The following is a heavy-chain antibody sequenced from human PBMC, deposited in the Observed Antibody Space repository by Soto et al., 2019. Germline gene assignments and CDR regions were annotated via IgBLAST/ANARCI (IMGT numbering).Heavy chain of an antibody. J-gene: IGHJ6*02. CDR2: ISAYNGNT. Sequence: ASVKVSCKASGYTFTSYGISCVRQAPGQGLEWMGWISAYNGNTNYAQKLQGRVTMTTDTSTSTAYMELRSLRSDDTAVYYCARDRGISITIFGVVNHYYYGMDVWGQGTTVTVSS. V-gene: IGHV1-18*01. CDR1: GYTFTSYG. CDR3: ARDRGISITIFGVVNHYYYGMDV. D-gene: IGHD3-3*01.